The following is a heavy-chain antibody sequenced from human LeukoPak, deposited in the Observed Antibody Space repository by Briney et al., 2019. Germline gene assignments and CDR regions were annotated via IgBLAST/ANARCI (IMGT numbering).Heavy chain of an antibody. J-gene: IGHJ5*02. CDR2: INHSGST. CDR3: ARQSSSWYRWFDP. V-gene: IGHV4-34*01. Sequence: PSAPVSLTCTVSGGSFRGYYWSWSRQPPGKGLEWIGEINHSGSTNYNPSLKSRVTISVDTSKNQFSLKLSSVTAADTAVYYCARQSSSWYRWFDPWGQGTLVTVSS. CDR1: GGSFRGYY. D-gene: IGHD6-13*01.